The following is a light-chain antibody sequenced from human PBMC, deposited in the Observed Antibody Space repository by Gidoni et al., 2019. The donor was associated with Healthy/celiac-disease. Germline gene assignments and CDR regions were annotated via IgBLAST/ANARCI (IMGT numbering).Light chain of an antibody. CDR3: QQYYGTPIT. Sequence: DIVMTQSPDSLAVSLGERATINCKSSQSLLYSSNNKNYLAWYQQKPGQPPKLLIYWASTRESGVPDRFSGSGSGTDFTLTISSLQAEDVAVYYCQQYYGTPITFGQGTRLEIK. CDR2: WAS. V-gene: IGKV4-1*01. CDR1: QSLLYSSNNKNY. J-gene: IGKJ5*01.